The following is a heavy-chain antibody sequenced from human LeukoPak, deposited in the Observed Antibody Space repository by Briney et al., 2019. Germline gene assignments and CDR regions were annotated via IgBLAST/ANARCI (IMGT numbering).Heavy chain of an antibody. V-gene: IGHV3-7*01. CDR1: GFTFSSYW. Sequence: PGGSLRLSCAASGFTFSSYWMSWVRQAPGKGLEWVANIKQDGSEKYYVDSVKGRFTISRDNAKNSLYLQMNSLRAEDTAVYYCARDRYYDFWSGYYKEGDFGYWGQGTLVTVSS. J-gene: IGHJ4*02. CDR3: ARDRYYDFWSGYYKEGDFGY. D-gene: IGHD3-3*01. CDR2: IKQDGSEK.